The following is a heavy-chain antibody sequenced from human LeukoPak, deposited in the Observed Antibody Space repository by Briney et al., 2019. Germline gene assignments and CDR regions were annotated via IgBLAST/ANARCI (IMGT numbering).Heavy chain of an antibody. CDR3: AKHDYGDYGADY. CDR2: ISGSGGST. D-gene: IGHD4-17*01. V-gene: IGHV3-23*01. Sequence: GGSLRLSCAASGFTFSSYAMSWVRQAPGRGLEWVSAISGSGGSTYYADSVKGRFTISRDNSKNTLYLQMNSLRAEDTAVYYCAKHDYGDYGADYWGQGTLVTVSS. CDR1: GFTFSSYA. J-gene: IGHJ4*02.